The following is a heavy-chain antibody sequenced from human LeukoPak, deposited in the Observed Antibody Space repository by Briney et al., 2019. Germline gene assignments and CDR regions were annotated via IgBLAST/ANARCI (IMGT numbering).Heavy chain of an antibody. CDR3: ARYINSGSYYLFDY. V-gene: IGHV3-7*03. CDR1: GFTFSSYW. CDR2: IKQDGSEK. J-gene: IGHJ4*02. D-gene: IGHD1-26*01. Sequence: GGSLRLSCAASGFTFSSYWMSWVRQAPGKGLEWVANIKQDGSEKYYVDSVKGRFTISRDNAKNSLYLQMNSLRAEDTAVYYCARYINSGSYYLFDYWGQGTLVTVSS.